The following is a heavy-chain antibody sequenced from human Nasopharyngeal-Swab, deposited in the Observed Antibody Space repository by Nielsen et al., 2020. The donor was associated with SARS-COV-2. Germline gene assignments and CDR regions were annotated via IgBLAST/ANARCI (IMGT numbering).Heavy chain of an antibody. J-gene: IGHJ5*02. CDR3: AGGDIVVVPAKGNWFDP. Sequence: ASVKVSCKASVYTFTSYAMHWVRQAPGQRLEWMGWINAGNGNTKYSQKFQGRVTITRDTSASTAYMELSSLRSEDTAVYYCAGGDIVVVPAKGNWFDPWGQGTLVTVSS. D-gene: IGHD2-2*01. CDR2: INAGNGNT. CDR1: VYTFTSYA. V-gene: IGHV1-3*01.